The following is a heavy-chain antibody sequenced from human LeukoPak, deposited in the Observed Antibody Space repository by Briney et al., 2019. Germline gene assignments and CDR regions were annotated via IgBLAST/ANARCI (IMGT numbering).Heavy chain of an antibody. J-gene: IGHJ4*02. CDR2: IYDSGYT. CDR3: ARDYGSGTFSGVFDF. D-gene: IGHD3-10*01. Sequence: SETLSLTCTVSGGSFSSGGYYWSWIRQHPGKGLEWIGNIYDSGYTYYNPSLRSRPTISIDTSKSQFSLKLTSVTAADTAVYFCARDYGSGTFSGVFDFWGQGTLVTVSS. CDR1: GGSFSSGGYY. V-gene: IGHV4-31*03.